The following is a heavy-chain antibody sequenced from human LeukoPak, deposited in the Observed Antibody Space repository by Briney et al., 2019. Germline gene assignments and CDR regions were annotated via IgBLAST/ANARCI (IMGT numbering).Heavy chain of an antibody. D-gene: IGHD2-2*01. CDR1: GVAISSYY. Sequence: SETLSLTCTVSGVAISSYYWSWVRQPPGKGLEWIGYIYYSGSTNYNPSLKSRVTISVDTSKNQFSLKLSSVTAADTAVYYCAREGGYCSSTSCYGQFDYWGQGTLVTVSS. V-gene: IGHV4-59*01. CDR3: AREGGYCSSTSCYGQFDY. CDR2: IYYSGST. J-gene: IGHJ4*02.